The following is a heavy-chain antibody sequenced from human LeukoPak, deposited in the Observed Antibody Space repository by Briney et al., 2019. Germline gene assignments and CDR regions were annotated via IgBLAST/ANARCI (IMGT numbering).Heavy chain of an antibody. D-gene: IGHD3-22*01. CDR1: GFTFSDHY. V-gene: IGHV3-15*01. CDR2: IKSKTDGGTT. J-gene: IGHJ3*02. CDR3: TRPGNGSGYYSYAFDI. Sequence: GGSLRLSCAASGFTFSDHYFDWVRQAPGKGLEWVGRIKSKTDGGTTDYAAPVKGRFTISRDDSKNTLYLQMNSLKTEDTAVYYCTRPGNGSGYYSYAFDIWGQGTMVTVSS.